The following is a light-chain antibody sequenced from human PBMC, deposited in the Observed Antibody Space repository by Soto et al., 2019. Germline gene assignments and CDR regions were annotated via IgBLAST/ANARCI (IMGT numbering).Light chain of an antibody. CDR2: GAS. J-gene: IGKJ1*01. Sequence: EIVLTKSPATLSLSPGERATLSCRASQSVSSYLAWYQQKPGQAPRLLIYGASTRATGIPARFSGSGSGTEFTLTISSLQAEDFAVYYCQQYSIWRTFGQGTKVDIK. V-gene: IGKV3-15*01. CDR3: QQYSIWRT. CDR1: QSVSSY.